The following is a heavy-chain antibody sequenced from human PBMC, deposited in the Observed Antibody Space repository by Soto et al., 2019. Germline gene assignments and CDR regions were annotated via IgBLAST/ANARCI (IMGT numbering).Heavy chain of an antibody. CDR1: GYTFTSYA. Sequence: ASVKVSCKASGYTFTSYAIHWVRQAPGQGLEWMGWINPHSGDTYYAQKFQGWVTMTRDTSISTAYMELSRLRSDETAVYYCAREGDPRGVPYFDYWGQGSLVTVSS. CDR2: INPHSGDT. D-gene: IGHD3-10*01. CDR3: AREGDPRGVPYFDY. V-gene: IGHV1-2*04. J-gene: IGHJ4*02.